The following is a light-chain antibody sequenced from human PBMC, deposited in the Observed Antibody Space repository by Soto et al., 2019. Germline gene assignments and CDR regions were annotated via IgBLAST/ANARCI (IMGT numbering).Light chain of an antibody. Sequence: QSALTQPASVSGSPGQSITISCTGTSSDVGGYNYVSWYQQHPGKAPKLMIYDVSNRPSGVSNRFSGSKSGNTASLTISGLQAEDEADYYCSSDTSSSTLYVCGTGTKLTVL. CDR1: SSDVGGYNY. CDR3: SSDTSSSTLYV. V-gene: IGLV2-14*01. CDR2: DVS. J-gene: IGLJ1*01.